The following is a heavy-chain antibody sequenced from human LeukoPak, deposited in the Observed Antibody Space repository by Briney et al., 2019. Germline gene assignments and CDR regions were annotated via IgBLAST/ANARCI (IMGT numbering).Heavy chain of an antibody. CDR3: ARGRTPEFDY. J-gene: IGHJ4*02. CDR2: IYHSGST. D-gene: IGHD1-1*01. Sequence: SETLSHTCAVSGGSISSGGYSWSWIRQPPGKGLEWIGYIYHSGSTYYNPSLKSRVTISVDRSKNQFSLKLSSVTAADTAVYYCARGRTPEFDYWGQGTLVTVSS. CDR1: GGSISSGGYS. V-gene: IGHV4-30-2*01.